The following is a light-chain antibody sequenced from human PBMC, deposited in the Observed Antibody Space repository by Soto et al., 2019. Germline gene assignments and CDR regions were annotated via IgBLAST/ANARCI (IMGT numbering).Light chain of an antibody. CDR2: GNN. V-gene: IGLV1-40*01. Sequence: QSVLTQPPSVSGAPGQRVTISCTGSSSNIGAGYDVHWYQQLPGTAPKLLIYGNNNRPSGVPDRFSGSKSGTSASLAITGLQAEDEGDYYCQSYDNSLSAWAFGGGTKLTVL. CDR3: QSYDNSLSAWA. CDR1: SSNIGAGYD. J-gene: IGLJ3*02.